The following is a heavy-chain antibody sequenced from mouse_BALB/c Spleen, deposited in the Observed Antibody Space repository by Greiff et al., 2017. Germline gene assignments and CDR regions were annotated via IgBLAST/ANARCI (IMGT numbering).Heavy chain of an antibody. D-gene: IGHD1-1*02. J-gene: IGHJ4*01. CDR2: IDTTDSYT. V-gene: IGHV1-69*01. Sequence: VQLQQPGAELVMPGASVKMSCKASGYTFTDYWMHWVKQRPGQGLEWIGAIDTTDSYTSYNQKFKGKATLTVDESSSTAYMQLSSLTSEDSAVYYCASSRVGKDDMDYWGQGTTVTVSS. CDR3: ASSRVGKDDMDY. CDR1: GYTFTDYW.